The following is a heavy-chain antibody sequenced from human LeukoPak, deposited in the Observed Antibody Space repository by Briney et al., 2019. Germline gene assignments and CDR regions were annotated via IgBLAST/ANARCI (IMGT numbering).Heavy chain of an antibody. CDR1: GFTFNNYG. V-gene: IGHV3-30*02. D-gene: IGHD1-26*01. Sequence: GGSLRLSCAASGFTFNNYGMHWVRQAPGKGLEWVAFIRYNGNNQYYADSVKDRFTISRDNAKNSLYLQMNSLRAEDTAVYYCARTHSGSYSYFDYWGQGTLVTVSS. CDR3: ARTHSGSYSYFDY. J-gene: IGHJ4*02. CDR2: IRYNGNNQ.